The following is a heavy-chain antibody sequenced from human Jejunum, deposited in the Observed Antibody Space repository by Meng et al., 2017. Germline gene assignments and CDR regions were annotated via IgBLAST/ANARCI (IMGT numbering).Heavy chain of an antibody. CDR3: AREGLEMVTGPRTDAFDM. CDR2: IWYDGSTK. J-gene: IGHJ3*02. Sequence: GGSLRLSCAASGFTFSRYAMHWVRQAPGKGLEWVAVIWYDGSTKYYRDSVRGRFTISRDNSKNTLFLQMNSLRAEDTAVYYCAREGLEMVTGPRTDAFDMWGQGTLVTVSS. CDR1: GFTFSRYA. V-gene: IGHV3-33*01. D-gene: IGHD2-21*02.